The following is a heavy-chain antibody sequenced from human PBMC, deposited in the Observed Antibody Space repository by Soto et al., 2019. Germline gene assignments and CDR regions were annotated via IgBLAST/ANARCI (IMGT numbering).Heavy chain of an antibody. CDR3: ARTKDFDY. J-gene: IGHJ4*02. CDR1: GYTFSGYY. D-gene: IGHD2-8*01. Sequence: ASVKVSCKASGYTFSGYYMHWVRQAPGQGLEWMGWTNPDSGDTNYVQKFQGRVTMTRDTSISTAYMELSRLRSDDTAVYYCARTKDFDYWVQGTRVTVSS. CDR2: TNPDSGDT. V-gene: IGHV1-2*02.